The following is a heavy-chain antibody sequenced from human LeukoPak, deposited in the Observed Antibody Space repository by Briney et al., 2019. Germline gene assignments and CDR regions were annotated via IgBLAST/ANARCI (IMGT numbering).Heavy chain of an antibody. J-gene: IGHJ5*02. Sequence: PGGSLRLSCAASGFTVSSNYMSWVRQAPGKGLEWLSYISGSTRNIYYADSVKGRFTISRDNAKNSLYLQMNSLRDEETAVYYCARDYGSGGYQALDPWGQGTLVTVSS. V-gene: IGHV3-48*02. CDR1: GFTVSSNY. D-gene: IGHD3-10*01. CDR2: ISGSTRNI. CDR3: ARDYGSGGYQALDP.